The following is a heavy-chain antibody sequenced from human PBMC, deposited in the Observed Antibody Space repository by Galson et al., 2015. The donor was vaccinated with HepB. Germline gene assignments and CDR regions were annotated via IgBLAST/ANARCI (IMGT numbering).Heavy chain of an antibody. CDR3: ARGVDTAMATPDY. CDR2: ISSSSSYI. D-gene: IGHD5-18*01. CDR1: GFTFSSYS. Sequence: SLRLSCAASGFTFSSYSMNWVRQAPGKGLEWVSSISSSSSYIYYADSVKGRFTISRDNAKNSLYLQMNSLRAEDTAVYYCARGVDTAMATPDYWGQGTLVTVSS. V-gene: IGHV3-21*01. J-gene: IGHJ4*02.